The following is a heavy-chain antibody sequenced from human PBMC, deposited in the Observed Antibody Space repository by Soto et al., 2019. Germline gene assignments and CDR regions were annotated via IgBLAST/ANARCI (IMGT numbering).Heavy chain of an antibody. CDR1: GGILSTYA. CDR3: ARDRDDYGSGNYYNRIDF. J-gene: IGHJ4*02. V-gene: IGHV1-69*01. CDR2: IIPLFGTP. D-gene: IGHD3-10*01. Sequence: VQLVQSGAEVKKPGSSVKVSCKASGGILSTYAISWLRQAPGQGLEWMGGIIPLFGTPNYAQRFQGRVTITADESTSTAYMELSRLRSEDTAVYYCARDRDDYGSGNYYNRIDFWGQGTLVTVSS.